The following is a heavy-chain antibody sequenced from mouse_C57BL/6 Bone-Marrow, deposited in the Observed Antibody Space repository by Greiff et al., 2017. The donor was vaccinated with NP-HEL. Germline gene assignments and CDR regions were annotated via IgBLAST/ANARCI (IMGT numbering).Heavy chain of an antibody. CDR3: ARRDRGLYYYTMGY. CDR2: ISSGSSTI. V-gene: IGHV5-17*01. Sequence: DVKLVESGGGLVKPGGSLKLSCAASGFTFSDYGMHWVRQAPEKGLEWVAYISSGSSTIYYADTVKGRFTISIDNSNNTPYLQLTSLRSEDTAMCYFARRDRGLYYYTMGYWGQGNSVTVSA. CDR1: GFTFSDYG. J-gene: IGHJ4*01.